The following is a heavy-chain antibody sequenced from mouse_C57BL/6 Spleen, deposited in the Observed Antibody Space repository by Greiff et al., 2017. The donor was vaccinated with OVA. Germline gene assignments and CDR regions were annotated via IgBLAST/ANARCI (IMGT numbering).Heavy chain of an antibody. J-gene: IGHJ2*01. D-gene: IGHD1-1*01. CDR3: TGATTVVPYFDY. V-gene: IGHV1-15*01. Sequence: VQLQESGAELVRPGASVTLSCKASGYTFPDYEMHWVKQTPMHGLEWIGAIDPETGATAYNQKFKGKAILTADKSSSTAYMELRSLTSEDSAVYYCTGATTVVPYFDYWGQGTTLAVSS. CDR2: IDPETGAT. CDR1: GYTFPDYE.